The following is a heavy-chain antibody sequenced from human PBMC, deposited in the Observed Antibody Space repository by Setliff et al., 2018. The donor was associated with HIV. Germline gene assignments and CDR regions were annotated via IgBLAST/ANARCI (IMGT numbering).Heavy chain of an antibody. CDR3: ARGRYYAKY. D-gene: IGHD3-10*01. CDR2: INHSGST. CDR1: GGSFNGYS. Sequence: SETLSLTCAVYGGSFNGYSWTWIRQPPGKGLEWIGGINHSGSTNYNPSLKSRVTISVDTSKNQFSLKLSSVTAADTAVYYCARGRYYAKYWGQGTLVTVS. J-gene: IGHJ4*02. V-gene: IGHV4-34*01.